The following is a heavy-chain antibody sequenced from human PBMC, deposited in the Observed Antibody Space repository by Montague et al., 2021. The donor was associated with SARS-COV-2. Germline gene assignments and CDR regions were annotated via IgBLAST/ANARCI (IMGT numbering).Heavy chain of an antibody. Sequence: SLRLSCAASGFTFSRYAMSLVRQAPGKGLEWVSGIVNNGRKSFYADSVKGRFVISRDNSDKMVYLQLNSLRAEDTAIYYCAKETAAIGNPLFDSWGQGTLITVSS. D-gene: IGHD4-23*01. CDR3: AKETAAIGNPLFDS. CDR2: IVNNGRKS. J-gene: IGHJ4*02. V-gene: IGHV3-23*01. CDR1: GFTFSRYA.